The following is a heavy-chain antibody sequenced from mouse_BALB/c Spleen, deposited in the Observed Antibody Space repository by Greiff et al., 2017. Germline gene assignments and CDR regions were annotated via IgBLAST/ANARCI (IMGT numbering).Heavy chain of an antibody. D-gene: IGHD3-1*01. V-gene: IGHV3-8*02. CDR1: GDSITSGY. Sequence: DVKLQESGPSLVKPSQTLSLTCSVTGDSITSGYWNWIRKFPGNKLEYMGYISYSGSTYYNPSLKSRISITRDTSKNQYYLQLNSVTTEDTATYYCARDPSGPYYYAMDYWGQGTSVTVSS. J-gene: IGHJ4*01. CDR3: ARDPSGPYYYAMDY. CDR2: ISYSGST.